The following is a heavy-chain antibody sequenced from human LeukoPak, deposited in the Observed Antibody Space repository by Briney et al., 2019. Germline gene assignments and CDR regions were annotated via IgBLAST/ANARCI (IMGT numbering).Heavy chain of an antibody. CDR2: IHYSGST. D-gene: IGHD6-19*01. CDR3: ARLGSSSVAIFQH. J-gene: IGHJ1*01. V-gene: IGHV4-39*01. Sequence: PSETLSLTCTVSGNSISSSNYYWGWIRQPPGKGLEWIGSIHYSGSTYYNPSLKSRVTISVDTSKNQFSLKLNSVTAADTAVHYCARLGSSSVAIFQHWGQGTLVTVSS. CDR1: GNSISSSNYY.